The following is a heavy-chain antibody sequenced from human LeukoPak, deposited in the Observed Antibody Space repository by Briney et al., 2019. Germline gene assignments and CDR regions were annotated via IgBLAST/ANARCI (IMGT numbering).Heavy chain of an antibody. V-gene: IGHV3-23*01. CDR2: ISGSGGST. D-gene: IGHD6-6*01. Sequence: SGGSLRLSCAASGFTFSSYAMSWVRQAPGKGLEWVSAISGSGGSTYYADSVKGRFTISRDNSKNTLYLQMNSLRAEDTAVYYCKTYSSSSGQAFDYWGQGTLVTVSS. CDR3: KTYSSSSGQAFDY. CDR1: GFTFSSYA. J-gene: IGHJ4*02.